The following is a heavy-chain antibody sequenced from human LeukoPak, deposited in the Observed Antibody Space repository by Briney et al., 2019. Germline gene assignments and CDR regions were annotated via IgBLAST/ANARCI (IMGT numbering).Heavy chain of an antibody. CDR2: IKSKPDGGTT. V-gene: IGHV3-15*01. CDR3: ARGGGYCSGGSCYFAFDI. D-gene: IGHD2-15*01. Sequence: GGSLRLSCAASGFTFSNAWMSWVRQAPGKGLEWVGHIKSKPDGGTTDYAAPVKGRFTISRDDSKNTLYLQMNSLRAEDTAVYYCARGGGYCSGGSCYFAFDIWGQGTMVTVSS. J-gene: IGHJ3*02. CDR1: GFTFSNAW.